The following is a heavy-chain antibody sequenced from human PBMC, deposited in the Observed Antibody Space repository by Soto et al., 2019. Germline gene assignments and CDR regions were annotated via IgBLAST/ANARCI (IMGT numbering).Heavy chain of an antibody. CDR2: ISYDGTNE. J-gene: IGHJ5*02. V-gene: IGHV3-30-3*01. CDR1: GFTFTSYA. CDR3: ARDLGAGRAVIVT. D-gene: IGHD3-16*01. Sequence: QVQLVESGGGVVQPGRSLRLSCVASGFTFTSYAMHWVRQAPGKGLEWVALISYDGTNEYYADSVKCRFTTSRDNSKNTLYLQLNSLRAEDRAVYYWARDLGAGRAVIVTWVQGTIVTVSS.